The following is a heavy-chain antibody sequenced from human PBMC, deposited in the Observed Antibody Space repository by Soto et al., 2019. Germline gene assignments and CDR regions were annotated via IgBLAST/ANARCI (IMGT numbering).Heavy chain of an antibody. CDR3: SRDDSDWFFN. V-gene: IGHV3-30*03. D-gene: IGHD3-9*01. Sequence: GGSLRLSCAASGFSFSTYGMHWVRQAPGKGLEWVAFISNDGSNKYYAASVKGRFTISRDDSKKTAYLQMNSLESEDTAVYYCSRDDSDWFFNWGRGTLVTVSS. CDR2: ISNDGSNK. CDR1: GFSFSTYG. J-gene: IGHJ4*02.